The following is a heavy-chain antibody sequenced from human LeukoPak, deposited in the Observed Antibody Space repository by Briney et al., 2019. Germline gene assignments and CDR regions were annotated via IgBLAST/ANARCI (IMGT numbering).Heavy chain of an antibody. CDR1: GYTFTGYY. CDR3: ARTGTPTADWFDP. J-gene: IGHJ5*02. V-gene: IGHV1-2*02. D-gene: IGHD1-1*01. CDR2: INPNSGAT. Sequence: ASVKVSCRASGYTFTGYYMHWVRQAPGQGLELMGWINPNSGATNYAQNFQGRVTMTRDTSISTAYMELSRLRSDDAAFYYCARTGTPTADWFDPWGQGTLVTVSS.